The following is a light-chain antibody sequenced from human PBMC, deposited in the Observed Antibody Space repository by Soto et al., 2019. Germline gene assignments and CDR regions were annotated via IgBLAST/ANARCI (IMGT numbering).Light chain of an antibody. CDR3: KEYNSYSIIS. Sequence: DIQMTQSPSTLSAFVGDRVTITCRPSQSISIWLAWYQQKPGKAPNLLIYDASSLESGVPLRFSGSGSGTEFTLTISSLQPDDFETYYRKEYNSYSIISIVGGTQGNIK. CDR1: QSISIW. J-gene: IGKJ4*01. CDR2: DAS. V-gene: IGKV1-5*01.